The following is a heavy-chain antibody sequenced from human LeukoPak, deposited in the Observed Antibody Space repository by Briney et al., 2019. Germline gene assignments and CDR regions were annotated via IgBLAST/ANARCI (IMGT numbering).Heavy chain of an antibody. CDR1: GFSFSRNY. CDR2: IYSGGST. D-gene: IGHD1-1*01. Sequence: GGSLRLSCAASGFSFSRNYMTWVRQAPGEGLEWVSLIYSGGSTSYADSVKGRFTISRDNSKNTLYLQMNSLRAEDTAVYYCARKTDHQTGGDYWGQGTLVTVSS. V-gene: IGHV3-66*01. J-gene: IGHJ4*02. CDR3: ARKTDHQTGGDY.